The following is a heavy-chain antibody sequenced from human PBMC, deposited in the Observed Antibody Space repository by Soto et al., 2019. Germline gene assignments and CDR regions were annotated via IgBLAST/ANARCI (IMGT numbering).Heavy chain of an antibody. D-gene: IGHD1-1*01. CDR1: GGSVNSGNYY. CDR2: MSHSGGT. Sequence: QVQLQQWGAGLLKPSETLSLTCAVYGGSVNSGNYYWSWIRQPPGKGLEWIGEMSHSGGTHFNPSLKSRVTISVHTSKNQFPLKISAVTAADTALYYCARVELGTATTVVDAFDIWGPWTLVTVSS. CDR3: ARVELGTATTVVDAFDI. V-gene: IGHV4-34*01. J-gene: IGHJ3*02.